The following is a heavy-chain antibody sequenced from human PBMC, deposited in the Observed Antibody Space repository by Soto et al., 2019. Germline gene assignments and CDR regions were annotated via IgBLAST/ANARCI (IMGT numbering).Heavy chain of an antibody. CDR1: GGSFSGYY. J-gene: IGHJ6*03. CDR3: ARVRRKAAAGSLYYYYYYMDV. CDR2: INHSGST. D-gene: IGHD6-13*01. Sequence: QVQLQQWGAGLLKPSETLSLTCAVYGGSFSGYYWSWIRQPPGKGLEWIGEINHSGSTNYNPSLKSRVTISVDTSKTQFSLKLSSVTAADTAVYYCARVRRKAAAGSLYYYYYYMDVWGKGTTVTVSS. V-gene: IGHV4-34*01.